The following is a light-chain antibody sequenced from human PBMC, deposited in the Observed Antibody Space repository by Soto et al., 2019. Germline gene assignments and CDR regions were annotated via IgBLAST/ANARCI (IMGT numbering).Light chain of an antibody. Sequence: QSVLTQPPSVSGAPGQRVTISCTGSSSNIGAGYDVHWYQQPPGAAPKLLIYGNTDRPSGVPDRFSGSKSGTSASLAITGLQAEDEADYYCSSFTSGGTWVFGGGTKVTVL. CDR3: SSFTSGGTWV. CDR1: SSNIGAGYD. J-gene: IGLJ3*02. V-gene: IGLV1-40*01. CDR2: GNT.